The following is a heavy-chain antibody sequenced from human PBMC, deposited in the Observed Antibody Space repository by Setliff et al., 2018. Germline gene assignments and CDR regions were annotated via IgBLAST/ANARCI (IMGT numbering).Heavy chain of an antibody. J-gene: IGHJ5*02. CDR1: GFSISSGYY. CDR2: IHHSGKA. Sequence: SETLSLTCAVSGFSISSGYYWGWIRQPPGKGLEWIVNIHHSGKAYYNPPPKSRVTMSVDTSKNHVSLKLSSVTAADSAVYYCARAHTWSLPNDNSGYPGWFDPWGQGTLVTVSS. V-gene: IGHV4-38-2*01. D-gene: IGHD3-22*01. CDR3: ARAHTWSLPNDNSGYPGWFDP.